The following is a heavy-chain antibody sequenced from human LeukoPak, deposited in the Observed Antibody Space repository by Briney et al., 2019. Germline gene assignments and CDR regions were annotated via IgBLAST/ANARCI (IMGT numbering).Heavy chain of an antibody. J-gene: IGHJ6*02. V-gene: IGHV4-59*01. CDR3: AKDRPNGMDV. CDR2: MHYSGFT. Sequence: SETLSLTCTVSGGSITIYHWTWIRQPPGKGLEWIGYMHYSGFTSYMPSLKSRVTISVDTSKDQLSLKLNSVTAADTAVYYCAKDRPNGMDVWGQGTTVTVSS. CDR1: GGSITIYH.